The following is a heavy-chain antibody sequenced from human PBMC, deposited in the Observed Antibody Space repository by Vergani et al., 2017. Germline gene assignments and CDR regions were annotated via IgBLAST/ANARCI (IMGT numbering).Heavy chain of an antibody. Sequence: QVQLVQSGAEVKKPGASVKVSCKASGYIFTSYYMHWVRQAPGQGLAWMGIINPSGGSTSYAQKLQGRVTMTRDTSTSTVYMERSSLRSEDTAVYYCARGSYSRPTTADYWGQGTLVTVSS. CDR1: GYIFTSYY. V-gene: IGHV1-46*04. CDR2: INPSGGST. D-gene: IGHD1-26*01. CDR3: ARGSYSRPTTADY. J-gene: IGHJ4*02.